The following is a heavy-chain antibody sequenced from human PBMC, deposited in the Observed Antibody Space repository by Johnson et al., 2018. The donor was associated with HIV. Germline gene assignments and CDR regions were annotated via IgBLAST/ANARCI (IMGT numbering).Heavy chain of an antibody. CDR2: IKQDGSEK. CDR3: AKDQYSNYAWSAFDI. D-gene: IGHD4-11*01. Sequence: DVQVVESGGGLVQPGGSLRLSCAASGFTFSSYWMSWVRQAPGKGPEWVANIKQDGSEKNYVDSVKGRCTFSRDNAKNSLYLQMNSLRAEDTALYYCAKDQYSNYAWSAFDIWGQGTMVTVSS. CDR1: GFTFSSYW. J-gene: IGHJ3*02. V-gene: IGHV3-7*05.